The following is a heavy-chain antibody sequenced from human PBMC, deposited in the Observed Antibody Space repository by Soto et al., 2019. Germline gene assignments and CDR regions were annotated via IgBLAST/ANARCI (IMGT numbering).Heavy chain of an antibody. CDR1: GFSISSGGYS. D-gene: IGHD2-2*01. J-gene: IGHJ5*02. Sequence: SETLSLTCAFSGFSISSGGYSWSWIRQPPGKGLEWIGYIYYSGSTYYNPSLKSRVAISSDTSKNQFSMKLSSVTAADTAVYYCASVRFCITTSCYPSNWFGPWGQGTLVTVSS. CDR3: ASVRFCITTSCYPSNWFGP. CDR2: IYYSGST. V-gene: IGHV4-30-2*05.